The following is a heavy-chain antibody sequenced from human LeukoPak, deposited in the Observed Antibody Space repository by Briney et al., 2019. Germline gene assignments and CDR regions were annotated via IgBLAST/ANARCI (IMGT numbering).Heavy chain of an antibody. Sequence: GGSLRLSCAASGFTFSSYSMHWVRQAPGKGLEWVAVISYDGSNKYYADSVKGRFTISRDNSKNTLYLQMNSLRAEDTAVYYCAKGRWWEPGSDEYFQHWGQGTLVTVSS. CDR3: AKGRWWEPGSDEYFQH. J-gene: IGHJ1*01. CDR2: ISYDGSNK. CDR1: GFTFSSYS. V-gene: IGHV3-30*18. D-gene: IGHD2-15*01.